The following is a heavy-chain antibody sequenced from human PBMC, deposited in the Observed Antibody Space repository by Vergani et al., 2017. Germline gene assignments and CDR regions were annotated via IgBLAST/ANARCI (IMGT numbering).Heavy chain of an antibody. CDR2: IDPSDSYT. D-gene: IGHD2-15*01. V-gene: IGHV5-10-1*03. Sequence: EVQLVQSGAEVKKPGESLRISCKGSGYSFTSYWISWVRQMPGKGLEWMGRIDPSDSYTNYSPSFQGHVTISADKSISTAYLQWSSLKASDTAMYYCARRQVVPTNCYYYGMDVWGQGTTVTVSS. CDR3: ARRQVVPTNCYYYGMDV. CDR1: GYSFTSYW. J-gene: IGHJ6*02.